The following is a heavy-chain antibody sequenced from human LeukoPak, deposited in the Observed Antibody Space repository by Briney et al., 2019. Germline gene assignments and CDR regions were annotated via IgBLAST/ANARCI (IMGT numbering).Heavy chain of an antibody. J-gene: IGHJ4*02. Sequence: SETLSLTCAVYGGSFSGYYWSWIRQPPGKGLEWIGEINHSGSTNYNSSLKSRVTISVDTSKNQFSLKLNSVTAADTAVYFRARRAYSAAYWKHFDYWGQGTLVTVSS. D-gene: IGHD1-1*01. CDR1: GGSFSGYY. V-gene: IGHV4-34*01. CDR2: INHSGST. CDR3: ARRAYSAAYWKHFDY.